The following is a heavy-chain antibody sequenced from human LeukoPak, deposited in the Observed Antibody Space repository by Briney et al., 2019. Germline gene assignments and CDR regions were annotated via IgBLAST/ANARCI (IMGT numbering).Heavy chain of an antibody. V-gene: IGHV3-48*03. Sequence: GGSLRLFCAACGFTFSDYEMNGVRQAPGRGLVGVSDISHSGTLIYYADSARGRFTVSRDNARNSLSLQLNSLRDDDTAVYYCAREAASCGGDCLDYWGQGTLVTVSS. J-gene: IGHJ4*02. CDR2: ISHSGTLI. CDR3: AREAASCGGDCLDY. CDR1: GFTFSDYE. D-gene: IGHD2-21*01.